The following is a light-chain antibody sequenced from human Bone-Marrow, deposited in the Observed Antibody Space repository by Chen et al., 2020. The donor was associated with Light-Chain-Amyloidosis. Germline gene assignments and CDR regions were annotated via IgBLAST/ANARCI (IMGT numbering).Light chain of an antibody. CDR2: DVT. J-gene: IGLJ1*01. CDR3: YSYSVSSTYV. Sequence: QSALIQPPSASGSPGQSVTISCTATSSDVGDYNYVSWYQQHPGKAPKLLIYDVTKRPSGVPDRFSGSKSGNTASLTVSGLQAEDEADYYCYSYSVSSTYVFGTGTKVIVL. V-gene: IGLV2-8*01. CDR1: SSDVGDYNY.